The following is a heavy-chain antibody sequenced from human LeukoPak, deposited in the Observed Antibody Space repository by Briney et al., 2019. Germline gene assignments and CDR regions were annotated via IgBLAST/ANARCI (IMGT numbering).Heavy chain of an antibody. V-gene: IGHV4-39*07. CDR3: ARSSGSYPRGMDYFDY. J-gene: IGHJ4*02. D-gene: IGHD1-26*01. CDR2: IYYSGST. CDR1: GGSISSSSYY. Sequence: SETLSLTCTVSGGSISSSSYYWGWIRQPPGKGLEWIGSIYYSGSTYYNPSLKSRVTISVDTSKNQFSLKLSSVTAADTAVYYCARSSGSYPRGMDYFDYWGQGTLVTVSS.